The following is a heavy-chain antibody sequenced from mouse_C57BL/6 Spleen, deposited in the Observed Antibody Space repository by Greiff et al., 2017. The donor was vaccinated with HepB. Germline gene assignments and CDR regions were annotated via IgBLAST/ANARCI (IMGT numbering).Heavy chain of an antibody. V-gene: IGHV1-82*01. CDR2: IYPGDGDT. J-gene: IGHJ2*01. CDR3: AREQGRYKGYYFDY. Sequence: QVQLKESGPELVKPGASVKISCKASGYAFSSSWMNWVKQRPGKGLEWIGRIYPGDGDTNYNGKFKGKATLTADKSSSTAYMQLSSLTSEDSAVYFCAREQGRYKGYYFDYWGQGTTLTVSS. CDR1: GYAFSSSW. D-gene: IGHD1-1*01.